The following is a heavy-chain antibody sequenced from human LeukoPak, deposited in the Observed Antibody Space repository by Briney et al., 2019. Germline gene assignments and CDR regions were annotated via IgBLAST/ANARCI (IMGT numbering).Heavy chain of an antibody. V-gene: IGHV3-23*01. Sequence: PGGSLRLSCAASGFAFSSYTMGWVRQAPGKGLEWVSAITGSGGSTYYADSVKGRFTISRDSSKNTLYLQMNSLRAEDTAVYYCAKKTSYCGGDCYPYYFDHWGQGTLDTVSS. CDR1: GFAFSSYT. CDR2: ITGSGGST. CDR3: AKKTSYCGGDCYPYYFDH. D-gene: IGHD2-21*02. J-gene: IGHJ4*02.